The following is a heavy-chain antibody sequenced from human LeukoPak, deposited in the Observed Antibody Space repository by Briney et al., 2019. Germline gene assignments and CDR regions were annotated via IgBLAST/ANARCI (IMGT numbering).Heavy chain of an antibody. D-gene: IGHD1-1*01. J-gene: IGHJ6*03. CDR2: VSGSGGAT. Sequence: PGGSLRLSCAASGFTFNKYAMSWVRQAPGMGLEWLSYVSGSGGATYYADSVKGRFTISRDNSKNTVYLQMVSLRAEDTAVYYCAKNRGGTYKYYMDVWGNGTTVTVSS. CDR3: AKNRGGTYKYYMDV. V-gene: IGHV3-23*01. CDR1: GFTFNKYA.